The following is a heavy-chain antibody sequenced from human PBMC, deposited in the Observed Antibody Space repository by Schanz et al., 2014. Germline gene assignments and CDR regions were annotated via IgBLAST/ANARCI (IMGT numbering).Heavy chain of an antibody. CDR1: GFPFSDYF. V-gene: IGHV3-11*06. D-gene: IGHD1-26*01. Sequence: VQLLESGGGLVQPGGSLRLSCTASGFPFSDYFMAWIRQPPGRGLEWVSYVSRSTPDIYYADSVKGRFTVSRDNAENALYLQMNSLRAEDTGLYFCARGGSGSHYRLDYWGQGTLVTVSS. J-gene: IGHJ4*02. CDR2: VSRSTPDI. CDR3: ARGGSGSHYRLDY.